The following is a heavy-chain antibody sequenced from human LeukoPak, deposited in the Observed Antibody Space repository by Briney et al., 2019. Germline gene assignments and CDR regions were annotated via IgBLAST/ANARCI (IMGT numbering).Heavy chain of an antibody. D-gene: IGHD5-24*01. CDR3: ARARDGHINNWFDP. Sequence: RPSETLSLTCTVSGGSINSYYWSWIRQPPGKGLEWIGYIYYSGSTNYNPSLKSRVTISVDTSKNQFSLKMSSVTAADTAVYYCARARDGHINNWFDPWGQGTLVTVFS. CDR1: GGSINSYY. CDR2: IYYSGST. V-gene: IGHV4-59*01. J-gene: IGHJ5*02.